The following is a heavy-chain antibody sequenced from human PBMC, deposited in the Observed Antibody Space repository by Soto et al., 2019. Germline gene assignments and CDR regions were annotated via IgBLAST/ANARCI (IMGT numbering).Heavy chain of an antibody. CDR2: INESGST. J-gene: IGHJ4*02. V-gene: IGHV4-34*01. CDR3: ARGSGIVALPGELEDVKYDY. D-gene: IGHD1-1*01. CDR1: GQSFSGHS. Sequence: QVQLQQWGAGLVKPSETLSLSCAVYGQSFSGHSWAWIRQPPGKGLEWIGEINESGSTYYNPSLKCRVTISTDTYKNQFSLKLSSVSAADTAAYFCARGSGIVALPGELEDVKYDYWGQGTLGNVSS.